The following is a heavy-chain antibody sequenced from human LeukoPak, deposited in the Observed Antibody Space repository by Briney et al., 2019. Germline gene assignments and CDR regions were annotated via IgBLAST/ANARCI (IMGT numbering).Heavy chain of an antibody. CDR1: GYTFTGYY. CDR2: INPNSGGT. V-gene: IGHV1-2*02. CDR3: ARKGLLTVVVLDETNFDY. D-gene: IGHD2-21*01. Sequence: ASVKVTCKASGYTFTGYYMHWVRQAPGQGLEWMGWINPNSGGTNYAQKFQGRVTMTRDTSISTAYMELSSLRSEDTAVYYCARKGLLTVVVLDETNFDYWGQGTLVTVSS. J-gene: IGHJ4*02.